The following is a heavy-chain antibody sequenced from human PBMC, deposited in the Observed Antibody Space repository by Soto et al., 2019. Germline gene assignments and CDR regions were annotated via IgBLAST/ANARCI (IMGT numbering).Heavy chain of an antibody. J-gene: IGHJ4*02. CDR1: GFTFNIYS. Sequence: EVQLVESGGGLVQPGGSLRLSCAASGFTFNIYSMNWVRQAPGKGLEWVSYITSDTTTIHYADSVRGRFTISRDNAENSLFLQMNSLRDEDTAAYYCARSGAGHFDYWGQGALVTVSS. CDR3: ARSGAGHFDY. D-gene: IGHD6-19*01. V-gene: IGHV3-48*02. CDR2: ITSDTTTI.